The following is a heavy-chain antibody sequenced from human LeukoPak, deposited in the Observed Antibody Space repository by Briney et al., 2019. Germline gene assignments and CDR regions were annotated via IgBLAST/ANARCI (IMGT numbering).Heavy chain of an antibody. J-gene: IGHJ4*02. D-gene: IGHD2-2*01. CDR1: GYTFTSYG. CDR3: ARSTLRRDYFDY. V-gene: IGHV1-18*01. Sequence: GGSLRLSCKGSGYTFTSYGISWVRQAPGQGLEWVGWISAYNGNTNYAQKLQGRVTMTTDTSTSTAYMELRSLRSDDTAVYYCARSTLRRDYFDYWGQGTLVTVSS. CDR2: ISAYNGNT.